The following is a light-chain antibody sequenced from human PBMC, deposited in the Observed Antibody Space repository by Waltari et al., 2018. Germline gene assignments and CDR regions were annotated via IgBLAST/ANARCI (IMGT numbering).Light chain of an antibody. Sequence: QSALTQPRAVSGSPGQSVTISCTGTTSDVGGYNYVSWYQQHPGQAPKLMLYDVSQRPSGVPDRFSGSKSGNTASLTISGLQAEDEADYYCCSYAGSYTFWVFGGGTKLTVL. J-gene: IGLJ2*01. CDR2: DVS. V-gene: IGLV2-11*01. CDR1: TSDVGGYNY. CDR3: CSYAGSYTFWV.